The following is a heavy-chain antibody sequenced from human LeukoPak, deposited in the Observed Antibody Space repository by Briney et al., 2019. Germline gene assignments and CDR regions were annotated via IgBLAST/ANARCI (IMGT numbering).Heavy chain of an antibody. J-gene: IGHJ5*02. Sequence: SETLSLTCTVSGGSISRSSYYWSWIRQPPGKGLEWIGSIYYSGSTHYNPSLKSRVTISADTSKNQFSLKLASVTAADTSVYFCARVGYCTNGVCYNWFDPWGQGTLVTVSS. V-gene: IGHV4-39*01. CDR2: IYYSGST. D-gene: IGHD2-8*01. CDR3: ARVGYCTNGVCYNWFDP. CDR1: GGSISRSSYY.